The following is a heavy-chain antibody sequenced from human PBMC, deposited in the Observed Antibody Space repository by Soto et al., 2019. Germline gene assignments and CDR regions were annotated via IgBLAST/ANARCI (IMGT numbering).Heavy chain of an antibody. J-gene: IGHJ5*02. Sequence: SVKVSCKASGGTFSSYTISWVRQAPGQGLEWMGRITPILGIANYAQKFQGRVTITADKSTGTAYMELSSLRSEDTAVYYCATLTIVDIVATMARAQYNWFDPWGQGTLVTVSS. CDR1: GGTFSSYT. D-gene: IGHD5-12*01. CDR3: ATLTIVDIVATMARAQYNWFDP. CDR2: ITPILGIA. V-gene: IGHV1-69*02.